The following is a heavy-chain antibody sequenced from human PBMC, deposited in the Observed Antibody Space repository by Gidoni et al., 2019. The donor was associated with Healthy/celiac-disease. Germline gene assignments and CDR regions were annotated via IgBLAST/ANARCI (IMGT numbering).Heavy chain of an antibody. Sequence: EVQLLESGGGLVQPGGSLRLSCAASGFTFSSYAMSWVRQAPGKGLEWVSAISGSGGSTYYADSVKGRFTISRDNSKNTLYLQMNSLRAEDTAVYYCAKVGVQGDYGDLWQRTLGRWGQGTLVTVSS. J-gene: IGHJ4*02. V-gene: IGHV3-23*01. CDR3: AKVGVQGDYGDLWQRTLGR. CDR1: GFTFSSYA. CDR2: ISGSGGST. D-gene: IGHD4-17*01.